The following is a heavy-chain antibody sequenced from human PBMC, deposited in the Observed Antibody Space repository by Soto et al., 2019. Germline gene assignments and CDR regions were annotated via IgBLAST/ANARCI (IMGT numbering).Heavy chain of an antibody. D-gene: IGHD2-15*01. J-gene: IGHJ4*02. Sequence: ASVKVSCKASGGTFSSYAISWVRQAPGQGLEWMGGIIPIFGTANYAQKFQGRVTITADESTSTAYMELSSLRSEDTAVYYCATSTGGYCSGGSCYSVDYWGQGTLVTVSS. V-gene: IGHV1-69*13. CDR3: ATSTGGYCSGGSCYSVDY. CDR2: IIPIFGTA. CDR1: GGTFSSYA.